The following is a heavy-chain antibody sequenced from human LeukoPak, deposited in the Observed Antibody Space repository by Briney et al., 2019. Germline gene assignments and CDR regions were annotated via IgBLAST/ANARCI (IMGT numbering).Heavy chain of an antibody. CDR1: GGTFSSYA. Sequence: ASVKVSCKASGGTFSSYAISWVRQAPGQGLEWMGGIVPIFGTANYAQKFQGRVTITTDESTSTAYMELSSLRSEDTAVYYCASKGTGTDDAFDIWGQGTMVTVSS. CDR3: ASKGTGTDDAFDI. D-gene: IGHD1-7*01. CDR2: IVPIFGTA. V-gene: IGHV1-69*05. J-gene: IGHJ3*02.